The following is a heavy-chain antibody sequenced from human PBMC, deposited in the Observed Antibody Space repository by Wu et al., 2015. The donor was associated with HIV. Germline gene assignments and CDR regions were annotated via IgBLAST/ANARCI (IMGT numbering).Heavy chain of an antibody. CDR3: ARDGYCVVTAIPRFDY. Sequence: QVQLVQSGAEVKKPGSSVKVSCKASGGTFSSYAISWVRQAPGQGLEWMGGIIPIFGTANYAQKFQGRVTITTDESTSTAYMELSSLRSEDTAVYYCARDGYCVVTAIPRFDYWGQGTRGHRLL. J-gene: IGHJ4*02. D-gene: IGHD2-21*02. V-gene: IGHV1-69*05. CDR2: IIPIFGTA. CDR1: GGTFSSYA.